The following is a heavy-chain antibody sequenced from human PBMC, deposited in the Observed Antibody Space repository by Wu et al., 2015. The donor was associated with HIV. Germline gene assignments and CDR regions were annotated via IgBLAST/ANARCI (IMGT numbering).Heavy chain of an antibody. CDR1: GGTFSSYA. J-gene: IGHJ6*03. D-gene: IGHD6-13*01. CDR2: IIPIFGTA. CDR3: ARGWYSSSWYGVPYYYYMDV. Sequence: QVQLVQSGAEVKKPGSSVKVSCKASGGTFSSYAISWVRQAPGQGLEWMGGIIPIFGTANYAQKFQGRVTITADESTSTAYMELSSLRSEDTAVYYCARGWYSSSWYGVPYYYYMDVWGKGTTGHRLL. V-gene: IGHV1-69*12.